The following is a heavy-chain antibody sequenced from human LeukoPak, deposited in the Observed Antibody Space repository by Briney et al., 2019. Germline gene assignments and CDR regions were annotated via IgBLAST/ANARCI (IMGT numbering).Heavy chain of an antibody. CDR2: IESDGITI. J-gene: IGHJ4*02. CDR3: LRDLNWSLDQ. CDR1: GFTFSNYM. D-gene: IGHD1-20*01. V-gene: IGHV3-74*01. Sequence: GGSLRLSCAASGFTFSNYMMHWVRQAPGKGLVWVSRIESDGITITYADSVKGRFTISRDNAKNTLYLQMNGLRAEDTAVYYCLRDLNWSLDQWGQGTLVTVSS.